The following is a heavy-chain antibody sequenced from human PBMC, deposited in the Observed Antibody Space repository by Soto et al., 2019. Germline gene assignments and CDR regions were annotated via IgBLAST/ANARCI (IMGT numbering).Heavy chain of an antibody. CDR2: INPSGGST. Sequence: SREASGYTLTRYYIHRVRQAPGQGLEWMGIINPSGGSTSYAQKFQGRVTMTRDTSTSTVYMELSSLRSEDTAVYYCATYSSSSFDIWGQGTMVTVSS. J-gene: IGHJ3*02. V-gene: IGHV1-46*01. CDR3: ATYSSSSFDI. D-gene: IGHD3-22*01. CDR1: GYTLTRYY.